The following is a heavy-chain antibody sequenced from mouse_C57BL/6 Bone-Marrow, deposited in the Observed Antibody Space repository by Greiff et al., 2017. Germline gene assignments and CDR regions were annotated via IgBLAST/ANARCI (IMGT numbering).Heavy chain of an antibody. CDR3: ARAGYDGYAMDY. Sequence: VQVVESGGGLVQPGGSLKLSCAASGFTFSDYYMYWVRQTPEKRLEWVAYISNGGGSTYYQDTVKGRFTISRDHAKNTLYLQMSRRKSEDTAMYYCARAGYDGYAMDYWGQGTSVTVSS. V-gene: IGHV5-12*01. J-gene: IGHJ4*01. D-gene: IGHD2-2*01. CDR2: ISNGGGST. CDR1: GFTFSDYY.